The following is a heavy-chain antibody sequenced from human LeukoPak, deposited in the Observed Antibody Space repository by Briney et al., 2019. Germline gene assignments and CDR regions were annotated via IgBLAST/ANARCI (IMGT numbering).Heavy chain of an antibody. CDR3: ARGAVYYYGSGSYYTR. Sequence: ASVKVSCKASGYTFTSYDINWVRQTTGQGLEWMGWMNPNSGNTGYAQKFQGRVTMTRNTSISTAYMELSSLGSEDTAVYYCARGAVYYYGSGSYYTRWGQGTLVTVSS. CDR2: MNPNSGNT. D-gene: IGHD3-10*01. CDR1: GYTFTSYD. J-gene: IGHJ4*02. V-gene: IGHV1-8*01.